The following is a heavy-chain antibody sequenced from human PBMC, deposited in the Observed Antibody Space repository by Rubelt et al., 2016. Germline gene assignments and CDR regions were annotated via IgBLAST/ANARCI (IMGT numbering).Heavy chain of an antibody. CDR1: GGSFSGYY. CDR2: INHSGRT. D-gene: IGHD6-6*01. V-gene: IGHV4-34*01. Sequence: QVQLQQWGAGLLKPSETLSLTCAVYGGSFSGYYWSWIRQPPGKGLEWIGEINHSGRTNYNPSRKGQVTISVDTSKNQFSRKLRSVTAAETAVDYCARGSNYLDYWGQGTLVTVSS. CDR3: ARGSNYLDY. J-gene: IGHJ4*02.